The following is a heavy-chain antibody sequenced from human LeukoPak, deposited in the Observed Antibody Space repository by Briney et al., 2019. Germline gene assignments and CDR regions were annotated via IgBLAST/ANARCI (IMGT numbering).Heavy chain of an antibody. CDR1: GFTASNNY. D-gene: IGHD2-2*01. Sequence: GSLRLSCAASGFTASNNYMNWVRQASGKGLEWVSVIYRGGNTYYADSVKGRFTISRDDSQNTLYLQMNSLRVEDTAVYYCAKASSETNFDYWGQGTLVTVSS. CDR3: AKASSETNFDY. J-gene: IGHJ4*02. V-gene: IGHV3-66*01. CDR2: IYRGGNT.